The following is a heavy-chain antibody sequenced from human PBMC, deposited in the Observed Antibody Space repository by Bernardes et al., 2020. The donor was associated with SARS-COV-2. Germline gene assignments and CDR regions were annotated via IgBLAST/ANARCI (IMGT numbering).Heavy chain of an antibody. D-gene: IGHD5-18*01. J-gene: IGHJ6*02. CDR3: AKCIQESYAMDV. V-gene: IGHV3-23*01. CDR2: ISGSGGSA. Sequence: VGSLRRSCAPSGFTFRSYAMSWVRQAPGKGLEWVSGISGSGGSAYYAYSVKGRFTISRDNSNNTLSLQMNSLRAEDTAIYYCAKCIQESYAMDVWGQGTTVNVS. CDR1: GFTFRSYA.